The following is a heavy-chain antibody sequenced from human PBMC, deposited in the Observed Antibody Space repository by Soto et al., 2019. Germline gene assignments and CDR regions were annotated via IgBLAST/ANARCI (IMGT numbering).Heavy chain of an antibody. D-gene: IGHD3-9*01. Sequence: GGSLRLSCTASGFTFSSYAMRWVRQAPGKGLEWVAVISYDGSNKYYADSVKGRFTISRDNSKNTLYLQMNSLRAEDTAVYYCARDRLYFDWSNWFDPWGQGTLVTVSS. CDR2: ISYDGSNK. CDR3: ARDRLYFDWSNWFDP. V-gene: IGHV3-30-3*01. CDR1: GFTFSSYA. J-gene: IGHJ5*02.